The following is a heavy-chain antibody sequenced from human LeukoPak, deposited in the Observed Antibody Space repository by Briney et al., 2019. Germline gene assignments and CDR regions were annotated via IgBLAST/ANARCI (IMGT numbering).Heavy chain of an antibody. J-gene: IGHJ6*03. CDR2: IYYSGST. CDR1: GDSISSRSYY. V-gene: IGHV4-39*07. CDR3: ARVSWFPGTSYYYMDV. D-gene: IGHD1-1*01. Sequence: PSETLSLTCTVSGDSISSRSYYWGWIRQPPGKGLEWIGSIYYSGSTYYNPSLKSRVTISVNTSKNQFSLKLSSVTAADTAVYYCARVSWFPGTSYYYMDVWGKGTTVTVSS.